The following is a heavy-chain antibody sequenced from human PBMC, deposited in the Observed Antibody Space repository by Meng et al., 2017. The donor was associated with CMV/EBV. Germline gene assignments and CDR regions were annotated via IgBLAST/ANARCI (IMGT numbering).Heavy chain of an antibody. CDR1: GFTFSSYS. V-gene: IGHV3-21*01. CDR2: ISSSSSYI. D-gene: IGHD3-16*01. CDR3: ALQGGDY. J-gene: IGHJ4*02. Sequence: GESLKISCAAPGFTFSSYSMNWVRQAPGKGLEWVSSISSSSSYIYYADSVKGRFTISRDNAKNSLYLQMNSLRAEDTAVYYCALQGGDYWGQGTLVTVSS.